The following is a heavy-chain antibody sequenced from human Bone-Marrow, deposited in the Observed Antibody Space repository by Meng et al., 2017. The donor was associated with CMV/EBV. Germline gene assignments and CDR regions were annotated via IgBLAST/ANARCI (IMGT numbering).Heavy chain of an antibody. D-gene: IGHD3-10*01. CDR3: ARATGDYYGSGIDY. CDR2: IYYSGST. V-gene: IGHV4-39*07. CDR1: GGSIRSSSYY. J-gene: IGHJ4*02. Sequence: CTVPGGSIRSSSYYWGWIRQPPGKGLEWIGSIYYSGSTYYNPSLKSRVTISVDTSKNQFSLKLSAVPAADTAVYYCARATGDYYGSGIDYWGQGTLVTVSS.